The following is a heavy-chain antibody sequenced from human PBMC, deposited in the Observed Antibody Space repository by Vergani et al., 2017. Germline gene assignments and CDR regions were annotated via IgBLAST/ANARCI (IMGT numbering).Heavy chain of an antibody. CDR2: IHHSGDT. CDR3: ARHRGSGGFFPSSYFYGMDV. D-gene: IGHD3-10*01. V-gene: IGHV4-38-2*01. J-gene: IGHJ6*02. Sequence: QVRLQESGPGLVKPSETLTLTCDVSDSSIMTNPYWGWFRQSPGKGLEWIGCIHHSGDTHYNSSLKSRVSISIVSSSKFSLILTSVTAADTAIYYCARHRGSGGFFPSSYFYGMDVWGHGTTVTVSS. CDR1: DSSIMTNPY.